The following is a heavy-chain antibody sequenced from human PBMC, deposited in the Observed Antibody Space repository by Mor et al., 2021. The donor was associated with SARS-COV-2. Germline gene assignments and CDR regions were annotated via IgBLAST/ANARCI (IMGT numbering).Heavy chain of an antibody. D-gene: IGHD3-16*02. Sequence: SWIRQPPGKGLEWIGEINHSGSTKYSPSLKSRVTISLDTSNNHFSLKLTSVTAADTAVYYCVSRPITFGGLIAADNWGQGAL. J-gene: IGHJ4*02. CDR2: INHSGST. CDR3: VSRPITFGGLIAADN. V-gene: IGHV4-34*01.